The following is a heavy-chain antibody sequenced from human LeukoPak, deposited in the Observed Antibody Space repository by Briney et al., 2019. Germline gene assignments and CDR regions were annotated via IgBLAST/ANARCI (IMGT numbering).Heavy chain of an antibody. CDR1: GYTFTGYY. V-gene: IGHV1-2*04. D-gene: IGHD2-2*01. CDR3: ARGSLVVVPAATMYNWFDP. Sequence: ASVKVSCKASGYTFTGYYMHWVRQAPGQGLEWMGWINPNSGGTNYAQKFQGWVTMTRDTSISTAYMELSGLRSDDTAVYYCARGSLVVVPAATMYNWFDPWGQGTLVTVSS. CDR2: INPNSGGT. J-gene: IGHJ5*02.